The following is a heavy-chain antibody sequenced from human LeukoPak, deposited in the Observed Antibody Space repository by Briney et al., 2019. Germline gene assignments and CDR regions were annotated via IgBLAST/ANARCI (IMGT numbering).Heavy chain of an antibody. Sequence: ASVKVSCKASGYTFTSYDINWVRQATGQGIEWMGWMNPNSGNTGYAQKFQGRVTMTRTTSISTAYMELSSLRSEDTAVYYCARGQAQWLGGGYYFDYWGQGTQVTVSS. CDR3: ARGQAQWLGGGYYFDY. J-gene: IGHJ4*02. V-gene: IGHV1-8*01. CDR2: MNPNSGNT. CDR1: GYTFTSYD. D-gene: IGHD6-19*01.